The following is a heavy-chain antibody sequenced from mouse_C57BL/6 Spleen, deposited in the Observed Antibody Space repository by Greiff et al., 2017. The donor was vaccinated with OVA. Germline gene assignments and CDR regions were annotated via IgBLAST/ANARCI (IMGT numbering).Heavy chain of an antibody. CDR2: INPSTGGT. CDR3: AREGDFFDY. CDR1: GYSFTGYY. Sequence: VQLQQSGPELVKPGASVKISCKASGYSFTGYYMNWVKQSPDKSLEWIGEINPSTGGTTYNQKFKAKATLTVDKSSSTAYMQLKSLTSEDSAVYYCAREGDFFDYWGQGTTLTVSS. J-gene: IGHJ2*01. V-gene: IGHV1-42*01.